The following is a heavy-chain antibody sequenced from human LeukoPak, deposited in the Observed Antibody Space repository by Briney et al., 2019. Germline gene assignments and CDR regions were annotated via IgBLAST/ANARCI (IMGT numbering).Heavy chain of an antibody. CDR1: GFTFSSYW. D-gene: IGHD5-12*01. CDR3: ARDGGYSGYDYYYYYYGMDV. J-gene: IGHJ6*02. Sequence: PGGSLRLSCAASGFTFSSYWMSWVRQAPGKGLEWVANIKQDGSEKCYVDSVKGRFPISRDNAKNSLYLQMNSLRAEDTAVYYCARDGGYSGYDYYYYYYGMDVWGQGTTVTVSS. V-gene: IGHV3-7*03. CDR2: IKQDGSEK.